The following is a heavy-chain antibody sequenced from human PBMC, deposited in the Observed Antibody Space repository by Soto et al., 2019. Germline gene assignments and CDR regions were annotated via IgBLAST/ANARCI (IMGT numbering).Heavy chain of an antibody. V-gene: IGHV1-69*02. J-gene: IGHJ3*02. CDR1: GGTFSSYT. CDR2: IIPILGIA. D-gene: IGHD2-15*01. Sequence: PVKVSCKASGGTFSSYTISWVRKAPGQGLDWMGRIIPILGIANYAQKFQGRVTITADKSTSTAYMELSSLRSEDTAVYYCATGISDIVVVVAAPDAFDIWGQGTMVTVSS. CDR3: ATGISDIVVVVAAPDAFDI.